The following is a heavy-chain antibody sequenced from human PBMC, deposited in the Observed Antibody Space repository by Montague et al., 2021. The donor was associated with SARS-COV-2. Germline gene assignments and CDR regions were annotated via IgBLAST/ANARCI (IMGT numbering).Heavy chain of an antibody. D-gene: IGHD6-13*01. J-gene: IGHJ4*02. CDR1: GDSISYFY. CDR3: ARDVVAAPGTFDY. Sequence: SETLSLTCTVSGDSISYFYWSWIRQPAGKGLEWIGRVSASGSTNYNPSLNSRVTMSVDTSKEQLSLRLSPVTAADTAVYYCARDVVAAPGTFDYWGQGTLVTVSS. CDR2: VSASGST. V-gene: IGHV4-4*07.